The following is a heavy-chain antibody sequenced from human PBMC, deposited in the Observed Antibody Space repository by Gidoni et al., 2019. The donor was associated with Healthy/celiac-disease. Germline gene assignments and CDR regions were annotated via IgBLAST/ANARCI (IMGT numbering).Heavy chain of an antibody. CDR3: ARFTLIAREVPINAYYSSGYYPPYYFDY. D-gene: IGHD3-22*01. J-gene: IGHJ4*02. Sequence: EVQLVESGGGLVQPGGSLRLSCAASGVTLSSSWMSWARQAPGKGLEWVANIKQDGSEKYYVDAVNGRFTISRDNAKNSLYLQMNSLRAEDTAVYYCARFTLIAREVPINAYYSSGYYPPYYFDYWGQGTLVTVSS. CDR1: GVTLSSSW. V-gene: IGHV3-7*01. CDR2: IKQDGSEK.